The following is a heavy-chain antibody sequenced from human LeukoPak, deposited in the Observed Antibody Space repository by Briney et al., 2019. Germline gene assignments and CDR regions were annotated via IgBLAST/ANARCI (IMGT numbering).Heavy chain of an antibody. V-gene: IGHV3-23*01. CDR2: ISGSGDTT. J-gene: IGHJ4*02. CDR1: GFTFSSYA. Sequence: SGGSLRLSCAASGFTFSSYAMTWVRQAPGKGLEWVSSISGSGDTTFYADSVKGRFTISRDNSKHTLYLQMNSLRAGDTAVYYCANRYMVRGVIITSWWYWGQGTLVTVSS. CDR3: ANRYMVRGVIITSWWY. D-gene: IGHD3-10*01.